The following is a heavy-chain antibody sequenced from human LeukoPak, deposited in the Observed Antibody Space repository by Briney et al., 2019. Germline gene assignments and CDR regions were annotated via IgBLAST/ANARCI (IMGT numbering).Heavy chain of an antibody. CDR2: ISAYNGNT. V-gene: IGHV1-18*01. CDR1: GYTFTRYG. CDR3: ARPLYDSSGYYFDY. D-gene: IGHD3-22*01. J-gene: IGHJ4*02. Sequence: ASVKVSCKASGYTFTRYGISWVRQAPGQGLEWMGWISAYNGNTNYAQKLQGRVTMTTDSSTSTAYMELRSLRSDDTAVYYCARPLYDSSGYYFDYWGQGTLLTVSS.